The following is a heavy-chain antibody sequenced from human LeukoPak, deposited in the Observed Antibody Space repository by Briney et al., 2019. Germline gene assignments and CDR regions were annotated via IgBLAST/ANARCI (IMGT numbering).Heavy chain of an antibody. V-gene: IGHV4-59*01. D-gene: IGHD3-10*01. CDR2: IYYSGST. CDR1: GDSISSYY. Sequence: SETLSLTCTVSGDSISSYYWSWIRQSPEKGLEWIGYIYYSGSTNYNPSLKSRVTISVDTSKNQFSLKLSSVTAADTAVYYCARATQYYYGSGYFDYWGQGTLVTVSP. J-gene: IGHJ4*02. CDR3: ARATQYYYGSGYFDY.